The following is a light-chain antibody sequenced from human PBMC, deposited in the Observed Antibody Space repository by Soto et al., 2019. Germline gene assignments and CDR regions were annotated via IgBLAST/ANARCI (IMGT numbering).Light chain of an antibody. V-gene: IGLV2-14*01. CDR3: SSYTSSSTHNYV. CDR1: SSDVGGYNY. CDR2: DVS. J-gene: IGLJ1*01. Sequence: QSVLTQPASVSGSPGQSITISCTGTSSDVGGYNYVSWYQQHPGKAPKLMIYDVSNRPSGVSNRFSGPKSGNTASLTISGLQAEDEADYYCSSYTSSSTHNYVFGTGTKVNVL.